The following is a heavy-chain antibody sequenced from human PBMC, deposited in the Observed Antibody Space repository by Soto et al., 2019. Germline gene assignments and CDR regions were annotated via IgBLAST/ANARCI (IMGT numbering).Heavy chain of an antibody. Sequence: QVQLVQSGTEVKKPGSSVKVSCKASGGSLSTNPISWVRQAPGQRLEWMGGTGSGTGPGNHAQKFQGRLTVTADKSTTTVYMELTNLSSADTAVYYCARRHSGGFFRFFDSWGQGTRVTVSS. CDR1: GGSLSTNP. CDR2: TGSGTGPG. V-gene: IGHV1-69*06. CDR3: ARRHSGGFFRFFDS. J-gene: IGHJ4*02. D-gene: IGHD2-15*01.